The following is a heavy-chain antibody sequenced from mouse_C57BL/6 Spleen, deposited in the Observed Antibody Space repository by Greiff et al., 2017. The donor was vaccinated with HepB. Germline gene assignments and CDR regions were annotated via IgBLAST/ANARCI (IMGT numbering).Heavy chain of an antibody. D-gene: IGHD1-1*01. CDR1: GYTFTGYW. V-gene: IGHV1-9*01. CDR3: ALITTVVATNDYYAMDY. J-gene: IGHJ4*01. CDR2: ILPGSGST. Sequence: QVQLQQSGAELMKPGASVKLSCKATGYTFTGYWIEWVKQRPGHGLEWIGEILPGSGSTNYNEKFKGKATFTADTSSNTAYMQLSSLTTEDSATYYCALITTVVATNDYYAMDYWGQGTSVTVSS.